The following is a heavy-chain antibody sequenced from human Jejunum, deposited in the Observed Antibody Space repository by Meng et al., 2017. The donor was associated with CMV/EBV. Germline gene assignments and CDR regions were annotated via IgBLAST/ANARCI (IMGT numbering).Heavy chain of an antibody. Sequence: FTFSDAWIDWVRQAPGKGLEWVGRVKSKSDGGTTDYAAPVKGRVIISRDDSINMVYLQMTSLKTEDTANYYCTTDLQLDTVMITEANWGRGTLVTVSS. CDR3: TTDLQLDTVMITEAN. D-gene: IGHD5-18*01. J-gene: IGHJ4*02. V-gene: IGHV3-15*07. CDR2: VKSKSDGGTT. CDR1: FTFSDAW.